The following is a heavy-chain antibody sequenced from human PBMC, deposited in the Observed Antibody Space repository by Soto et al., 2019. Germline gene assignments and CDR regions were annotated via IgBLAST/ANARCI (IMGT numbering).Heavy chain of an antibody. V-gene: IGHV4-38-2*02. Sequence: SETLSLTCTVSGYSISSDSYWAWIRQPPGKGPEWIASIYHGGTTFYNPSLKSRITISVDTSNNQFSLKLTSVTAADTAVYYCARVHVMVVAGSTFDYWGHGTLVTVSS. D-gene: IGHD6-19*01. CDR2: IYHGGTT. CDR1: GYSISSDSY. CDR3: ARVHVMVVAGSTFDY. J-gene: IGHJ4*01.